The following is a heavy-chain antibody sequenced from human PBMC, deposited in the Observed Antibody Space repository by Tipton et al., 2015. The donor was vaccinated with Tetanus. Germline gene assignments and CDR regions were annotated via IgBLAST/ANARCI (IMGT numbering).Heavy chain of an antibody. CDR3: TRSSA. CDR1: GFTFSASA. Sequence: LSLTCAASGFTFSASAMHWVRQASGKGLEWVGRIRSKANNYATSYAASVKGRFTISRDDSENTAYLQMNNLKIEDTAVYFCTRSSAWGQGTLVTVSS. CDR2: IRSKANNYAT. D-gene: IGHD2-15*01. V-gene: IGHV3-73*01. J-gene: IGHJ5*02.